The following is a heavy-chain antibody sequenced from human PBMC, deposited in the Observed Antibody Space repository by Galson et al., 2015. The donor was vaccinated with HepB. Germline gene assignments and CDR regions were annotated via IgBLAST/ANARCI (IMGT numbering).Heavy chain of an antibody. CDR1: GFTFSSYG. J-gene: IGHJ6*02. CDR2: IWYDGSNK. CDR3: ARDSAGEPLSYYYYGMDV. V-gene: IGHV3-33*01. Sequence: SLRLSCAASGFTFSSYGMHWVRQAPGKGLEWVAVIWYDGSNKYYADSVKGRFTISRDNSKNTLYLQMNSLRAEDTAVYYCARDSAGEPLSYYYYGMDVWGQGTTVTVSS. D-gene: IGHD1-26*01.